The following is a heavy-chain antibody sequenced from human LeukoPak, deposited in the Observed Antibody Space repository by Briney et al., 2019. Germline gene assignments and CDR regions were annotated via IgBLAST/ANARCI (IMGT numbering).Heavy chain of an antibody. CDR1: GYTFTNYG. CDR2: ISAYNGNT. V-gene: IGHV1-18*01. Sequence: EASVKVSCKASGYTFTNYGISWVRQAPGQGLEWMGWISAYNGNTNYAQKLQGRVTVTTDTSTSTAYMELRSLRSDDTAVYYCASNPQGVDYWGQGTLVTVSS. CDR3: ASNPQGVDY. D-gene: IGHD3-16*01. J-gene: IGHJ4*02.